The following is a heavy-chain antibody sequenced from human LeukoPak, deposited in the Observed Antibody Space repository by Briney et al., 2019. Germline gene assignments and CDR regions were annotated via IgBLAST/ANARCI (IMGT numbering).Heavy chain of an antibody. CDR1: GFTLSSFG. Sequence: GGSLRLSCVGSGFTLSSFGINWVRQAPGKGLDWVATISHDGNRKHYADSEKGRFTISRDNSRNTVYLQMDSLRGEDTAVYYCVKDRRTEAYGLEVWGQGTTVTVSS. CDR3: VKDRRTEAYGLEV. D-gene: IGHD1-14*01. J-gene: IGHJ6*02. V-gene: IGHV3-30*18. CDR2: ISHDGNRK.